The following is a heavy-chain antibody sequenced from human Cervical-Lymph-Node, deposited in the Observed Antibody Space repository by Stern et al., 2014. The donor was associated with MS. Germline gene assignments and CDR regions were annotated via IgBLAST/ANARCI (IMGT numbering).Heavy chain of an antibody. J-gene: IGHJ2*01. CDR2: IYYSGST. CDR1: GGSISSYY. CDR3: ARPTPTTRSGWYGPLNPGPSWYFDL. V-gene: IGHV4-59*01. D-gene: IGHD6-19*01. Sequence: QVQLQESGPGLVKPSETLSLTCTVSGGSISSYYWSWIRQPPGKGLEWIWYIYYSGSTNYNPSLKSRVTISVDTSKNQFSLKLSSVTAADTAVYYCARPTPTTRSGWYGPLNPGPSWYFDLWGRGTLVTVSS.